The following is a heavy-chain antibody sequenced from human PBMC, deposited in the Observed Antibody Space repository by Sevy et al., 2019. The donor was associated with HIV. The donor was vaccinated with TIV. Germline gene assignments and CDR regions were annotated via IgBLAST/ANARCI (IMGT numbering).Heavy chain of an antibody. V-gene: IGHV3-20*04. CDR3: ARGACTNGVCYDYFDY. Sequence: GGSLRLSCAASGFTFDDYGMSWVRQAPGKGLEWVSGINWNGGSKGYADSVKGRFTISRDNAKNSLYLQMNSLRAEDTALYYCARGACTNGVCYDYFDYWGQGTLVTVSS. D-gene: IGHD2-8*01. J-gene: IGHJ4*02. CDR1: GFTFDDYG. CDR2: INWNGGSK.